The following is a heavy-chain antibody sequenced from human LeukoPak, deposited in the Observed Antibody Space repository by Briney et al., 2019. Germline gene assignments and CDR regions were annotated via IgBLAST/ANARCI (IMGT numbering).Heavy chain of an antibody. CDR1: GGSISSSSYY. CDR3: ARHHGSGSYPLYYFDY. J-gene: IGHJ4*02. V-gene: IGHV4-39*01. CDR2: IYYSGST. D-gene: IGHD3-10*01. Sequence: SSETLSLTCTVSGGSISSSSYYWGWIRQPPGKGLEWIGSIYYSGSTYYNPSLKSRVTISVDTSKNQFSLKLSSVTAADTAVYYCARHHGSGSYPLYYFDYWGQGTLVTVSS.